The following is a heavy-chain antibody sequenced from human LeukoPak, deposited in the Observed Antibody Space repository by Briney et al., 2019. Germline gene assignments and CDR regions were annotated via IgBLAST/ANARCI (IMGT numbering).Heavy chain of an antibody. V-gene: IGHV1-69*13. D-gene: IGHD6-19*01. Sequence: SVKVSCKASGGTFSSYAISWVRQAPGQGLEWMGGIIPIFGTANYAQKFQGRVTVTADESTSTAYMELSSLRSEDTAVYYCARDIAVARYNYGMDVWGQGTTVTVSS. CDR3: ARDIAVARYNYGMDV. CDR2: IIPIFGTA. J-gene: IGHJ6*02. CDR1: GGTFSSYA.